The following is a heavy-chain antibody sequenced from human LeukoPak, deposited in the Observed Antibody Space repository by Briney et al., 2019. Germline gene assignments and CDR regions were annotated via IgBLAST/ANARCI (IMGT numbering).Heavy chain of an antibody. CDR3: ARDQDGDYQMNPYYYGMDV. Sequence: GGSLRLSCAASGFTFSSYSMNWVRQAPGKGLEWVSSISSSSSYIYYADSVKGRFTISRDNAKNSLYLQMNSLRAEDTAVYYCARDQDGDYQMNPYYYGMDVWGQGTTVTVSS. D-gene: IGHD4-17*01. V-gene: IGHV3-21*01. CDR2: ISSSSSYI. CDR1: GFTFSSYS. J-gene: IGHJ6*02.